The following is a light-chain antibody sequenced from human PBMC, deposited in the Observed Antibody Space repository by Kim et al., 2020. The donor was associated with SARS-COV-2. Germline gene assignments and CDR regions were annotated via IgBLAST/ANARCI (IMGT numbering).Light chain of an antibody. V-gene: IGLV1-44*01. CDR2: SNG. CDR1: KSNIRSNP. Sequence: VIISCSGSKSNIRSNPVNWYQHVPGTAPKLLKYSNGERPSGVPDRFTASKSDTSAALAISGLQSEDETTYYCAAWDESLDGFLVFGGGTQLTVL. CDR3: AAWDESLDGFLV. J-gene: IGLJ2*01.